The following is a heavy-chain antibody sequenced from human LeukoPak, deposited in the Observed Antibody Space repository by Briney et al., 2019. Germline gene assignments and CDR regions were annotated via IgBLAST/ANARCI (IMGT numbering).Heavy chain of an antibody. J-gene: IGHJ4*02. D-gene: IGHD4-23*01. CDR3: ARDLIRHYGGKPGVFDY. V-gene: IGHV3-7*01. CDR2: IKQDGSEK. CDR1: GFTFSSYW. Sequence: PGRSLRLSCAASGFTFSSYWMSWVRQAPGKGLEWVANIKQDGSEKYYVDSVKGRFTISRDNAKNSLYLQMNSLRAEDTAVYYCARDLIRHYGGKPGVFDYWGQGTLVTVSS.